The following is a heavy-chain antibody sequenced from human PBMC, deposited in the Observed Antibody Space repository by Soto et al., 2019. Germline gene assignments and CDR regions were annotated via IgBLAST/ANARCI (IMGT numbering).Heavy chain of an antibody. Sequence: EASVKVSCKASGGTFSSYTISWVRQAPGQGPEWMGRIIPILGIANYAQKFQGRVTITADKSTSTAYMELSSLSSVTAADTAVYYCARYYFDTGGYSNWFDPWGQGTLVTVSS. CDR3: ARYYFDTGGYSNWFDP. D-gene: IGHD3-22*01. CDR1: GGTFSSYT. J-gene: IGHJ5*02. CDR2: IIPILGIA. V-gene: IGHV1-69*02.